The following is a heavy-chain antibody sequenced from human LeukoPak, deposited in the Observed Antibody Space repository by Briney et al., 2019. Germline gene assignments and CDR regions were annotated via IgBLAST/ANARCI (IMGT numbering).Heavy chain of an antibody. J-gene: IGHJ3*02. CDR3: ARDKSWVYYYDSSGYWDI. V-gene: IGHV4-4*07. CDR1: GGSISSYY. CDR2: IYTSGST. Sequence: SETLSLTCTVSGGSISSYYWSWIRQPAGKGLEWIGRIYTSGSTNYNPSLKSRVTMSVDTSKNQFSLKLSSVTAADTAVYYCARDKSWVYYYDSSGYWDIWGQGTMVTVSS. D-gene: IGHD3-22*01.